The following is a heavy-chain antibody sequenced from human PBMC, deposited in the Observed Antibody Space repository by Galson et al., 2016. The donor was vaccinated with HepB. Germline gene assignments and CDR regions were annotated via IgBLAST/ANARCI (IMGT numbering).Heavy chain of an antibody. D-gene: IGHD3-16*01. CDR1: GFSFSSYN. V-gene: IGHV3-48*02. CDR2: ISRTGGTF. J-gene: IGHJ4*02. CDR3: ARDRRHNYAFFDS. Sequence: SLRLSCAASGFSFSSYNMDWVRRAPGEGLEWVSYISRTGGTFYYADSVKGRFTISRDNAENLLYLQMNSLRDEDTAVYYCARDRRHNYAFFDSWGQGTPITVSS.